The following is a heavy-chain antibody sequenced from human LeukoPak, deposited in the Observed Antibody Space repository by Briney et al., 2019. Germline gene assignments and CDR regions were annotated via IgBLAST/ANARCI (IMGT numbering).Heavy chain of an antibody. J-gene: IGHJ4*02. CDR2: ISGSPDST. CDR1: GFTFSIYA. V-gene: IGHV3-23*01. D-gene: IGHD1-26*01. CDR3: ASGATPLHFDY. Sequence: GGSLRLSCAASGFTFSIYAMSWVRQAPGKGLEWVSSISGSPDSTYYADSVKGRFTISRDNSKNTLYLQMNSLRAEDTAVYYCASGATPLHFDYWGQGTLVTVSS.